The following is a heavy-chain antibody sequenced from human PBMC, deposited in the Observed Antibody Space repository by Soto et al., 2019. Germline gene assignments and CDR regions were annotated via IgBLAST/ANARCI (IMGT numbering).Heavy chain of an antibody. D-gene: IGHD5-12*01. V-gene: IGHV1-18*01. CDR3: ARLGVTDGYDYVPHYGMDV. CDR2: ISAYNGNT. J-gene: IGHJ6*02. CDR1: GYTFTRYG. Sequence: GASVKGSRKASGYTFTRYGISWVRQGPGQGLEWMGWISAYNGNTNYAQKLQGRVTMTTDTSTSTAYMELRSLRSDDTAVYYCARLGVTDGYDYVPHYGMDVWGQGTTVTVSS.